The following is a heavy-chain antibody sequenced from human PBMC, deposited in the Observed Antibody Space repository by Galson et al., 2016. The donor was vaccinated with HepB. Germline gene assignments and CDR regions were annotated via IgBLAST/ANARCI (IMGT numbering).Heavy chain of an antibody. Sequence: SETLSLTCTVSGGSVSSSLYYWAWIRQPPGKGLECIGSIYYSGSTYYNPSLKSRVTISADTSKNQFSLTLSSVTAADSAVYYCARLLHYDNSRYIYYFASWGQGTLVTVSS. CDR2: IYYSGST. V-gene: IGHV4-39*01. CDR1: GGSVSSSLYY. D-gene: IGHD3-22*01. J-gene: IGHJ4*02. CDR3: ARLLHYDNSRYIYYFAS.